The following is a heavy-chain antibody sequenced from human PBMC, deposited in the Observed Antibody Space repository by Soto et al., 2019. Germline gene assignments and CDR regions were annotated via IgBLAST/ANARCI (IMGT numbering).Heavy chain of an antibody. V-gene: IGHV3-9*01. CDR1: GFTFDDYA. D-gene: IGHD3-10*01. CDR3: AKDRGSGSYAANYYYYGMDV. J-gene: IGHJ6*02. CDR2: INWNSGSI. Sequence: EEQLVESGGGLVQPGRSLRLSCAASGFTFDDYAMHWVRQAPGKGLEWVSGINWNSGSIGYADSVKGLFTISRDNAKTSLYLQMNSLRAEDTALYYCAKDRGSGSYAANYYYYGMDVWGQGTTVTVSS.